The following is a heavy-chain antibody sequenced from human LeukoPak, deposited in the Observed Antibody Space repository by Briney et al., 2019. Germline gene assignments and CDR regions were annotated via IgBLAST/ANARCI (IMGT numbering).Heavy chain of an antibody. CDR3: ARDQIITGRWLAPWYYYYYMDV. J-gene: IGHJ6*03. V-gene: IGHV1-2*02. CDR1: GYTFTGYY. D-gene: IGHD4-23*01. Sequence: ASVKVSCKASGYTFTGYYMHWVRQAPGQGLEWMGWINPNSGGTNYAQKFQGRVTMTRDTSISTAYMEMSRLRSDDTAVYYCARDQIITGRWLAPWYYYYYMDVWGKGTTVTVSS. CDR2: INPNSGGT.